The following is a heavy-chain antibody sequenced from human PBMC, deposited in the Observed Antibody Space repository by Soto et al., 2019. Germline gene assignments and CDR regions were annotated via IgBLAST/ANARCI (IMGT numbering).Heavy chain of an antibody. J-gene: IGHJ4*02. CDR1: GFTFSSYS. D-gene: IGHD3-22*01. V-gene: IGHV3-48*02. CDR2: ISSSSRTK. Sequence: PGGSLRLSCAASGFTFSSYSMNWVRQAPGKGLEWVSYISSSSRTKYYVDSVKGRFTISRDNAKNSLYLQMNSLRDEDTAVYYCARVRYYDSSGYLPLDYWGQGTLVTVSS. CDR3: ARVRYYDSSGYLPLDY.